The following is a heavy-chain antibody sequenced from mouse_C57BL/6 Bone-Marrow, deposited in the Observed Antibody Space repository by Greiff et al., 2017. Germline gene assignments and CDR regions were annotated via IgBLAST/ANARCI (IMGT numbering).Heavy chain of an antibody. CDR3: GAYYYGSSYYFDY. CDR1: GYTFTDSY. Sequence: EVQLQQSGPVLVKPGASVKMSCKASGYTFTDSYMNWVKQSHGKSLEWIGVINPYNGGTSSNQKFKGKATLTVDKSSSTAYMELNSLTSEDSAVYYCGAYYYGSSYYFDYWGQGTTLTVSS. J-gene: IGHJ2*01. V-gene: IGHV1-19*01. CDR2: INPYNGGT. D-gene: IGHD1-1*01.